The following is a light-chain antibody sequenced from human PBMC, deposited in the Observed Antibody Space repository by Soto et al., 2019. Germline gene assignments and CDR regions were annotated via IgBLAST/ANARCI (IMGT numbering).Light chain of an antibody. CDR3: QQRSNWPTWT. J-gene: IGKJ1*01. Sequence: EIVMTQSPATLSVSPGERATLSCRASENVKFNLAWYQQRPGQAPRLLIYGASSRATGIPDRFSGSGSGTDFTLTIRRLEPGDFAVYYCQQRSNWPTWTFGQGTKVDIK. CDR2: GAS. CDR1: ENVKFN. V-gene: IGKV3D-20*02.